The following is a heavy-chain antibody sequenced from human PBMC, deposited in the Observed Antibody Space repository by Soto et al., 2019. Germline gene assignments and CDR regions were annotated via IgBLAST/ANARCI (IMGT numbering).Heavy chain of an antibody. CDR3: PTWRHDY. J-gene: IGHJ4*02. Sequence: PSQTLSLTCAISEDSVSSNNAAWNWIRQSPSRGLEWLGRAYYRSQWYIEYADSVKSRVIIDADTSKNQFSLQVNSVTPEDTAVYFCPTWRHDYWGQGTPVTVSS. V-gene: IGHV6-1*01. D-gene: IGHD3-16*01. CDR1: EDSVSSNNAA. CDR2: AYYRSQWYI.